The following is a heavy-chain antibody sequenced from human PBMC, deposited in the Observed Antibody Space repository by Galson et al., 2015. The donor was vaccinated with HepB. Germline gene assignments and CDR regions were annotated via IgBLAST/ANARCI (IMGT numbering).Heavy chain of an antibody. Sequence: SVKVSCKASGYTFTSYGISWVRQAPGQGLEWMGWISAYNGNTNYAQKLQGRVTMTTDTSTSTAYMELRSLRSDDTAVYYCASLGAPTSPYNWFDPWGQGTLVTVSS. CDR3: ASLGAPTSPYNWFDP. D-gene: IGHD3-16*01. CDR2: ISAYNGNT. V-gene: IGHV1-18*01. CDR1: GYTFTSYG. J-gene: IGHJ5*02.